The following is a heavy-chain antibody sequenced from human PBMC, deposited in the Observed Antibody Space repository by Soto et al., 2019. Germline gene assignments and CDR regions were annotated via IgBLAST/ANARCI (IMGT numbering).Heavy chain of an antibody. CDR1: GFTFSSYG. CDR3: AKALGELSPESYDH. V-gene: IGHV3-30*18. J-gene: IGHJ4*02. Sequence: QVQLVESGGGVVQPGRSLRLSCAASGFTFSSYGMHWVRQAPGKGLEWVAIISYDGSNQYYADYVKGRFTISRDNSKNTLFLQMNSLRPEDTAVYYCAKALGELSPESYDHWGQGILVTVSS. D-gene: IGHD3-16*02. CDR2: ISYDGSNQ.